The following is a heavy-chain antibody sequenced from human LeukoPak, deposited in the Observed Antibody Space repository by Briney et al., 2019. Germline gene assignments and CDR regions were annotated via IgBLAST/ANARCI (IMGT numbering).Heavy chain of an antibody. CDR1: GFTVSSNY. CDR3: AIGDGLGELSSSFDY. J-gene: IGHJ4*02. CDR2: IYSGGST. D-gene: IGHD3-16*02. V-gene: IGHV3-53*01. Sequence: PGGSLRLSCAASGFTVSSNYMSWVRQAPGKGLEWVSVIYSGGSTYYADSVKGRFTISRDNSKNTLYLQMNSLRAEDTAVYYCAIGDGLGELSSSFDYWGQGTLVTVSS.